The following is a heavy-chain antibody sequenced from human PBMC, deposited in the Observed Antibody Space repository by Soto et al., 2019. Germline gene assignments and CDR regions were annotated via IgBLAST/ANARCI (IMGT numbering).Heavy chain of an antibody. CDR3: ARVAGSGWYDA. V-gene: IGHV4-38-2*01. D-gene: IGHD6-19*01. J-gene: IGHJ5*02. CDR2: IYHTGTT. Sequence: PSETLSLTCAVSGDSIISIYHWAWIRQSPGRGLEWIASIYHTGTTYYTPSLESRVTISVDTSKNQFSLNLNSVTAADTAVYYCARVAGSGWYDAWGQGTLVTVYS. CDR1: GDSIISIYH.